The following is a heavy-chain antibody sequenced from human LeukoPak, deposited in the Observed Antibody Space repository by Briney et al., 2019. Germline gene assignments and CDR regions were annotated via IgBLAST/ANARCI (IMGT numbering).Heavy chain of an antibody. J-gene: IGHJ4*02. CDR3: ARAIWYGSGTTAFDY. CDR2: IYTSGITNYNT. V-gene: IGHV4-4*07. Sequence: SETLSLTCTVSGGSFSSYYWSWIRQPAGKGLEWIGRIYTSGITNYNTNYNPSLSSRATMSVDTSKNQFSLKLNSVTAADTAVYYCARAIWYGSGTTAFDYWGPGTLVTVSS. D-gene: IGHD3-10*01. CDR1: GGSFSSYY.